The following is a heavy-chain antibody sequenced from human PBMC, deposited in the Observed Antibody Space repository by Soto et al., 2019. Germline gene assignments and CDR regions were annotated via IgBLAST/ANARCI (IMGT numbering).Heavy chain of an antibody. J-gene: IGHJ6*02. D-gene: IGHD6-13*01. CDR3: TSLGTYPRQEYYYYYAIDV. CDR2: IRRKAKRYAT. V-gene: IGHV3-73*01. CDR1: GLTFSVSA. Sequence: PVGSMRLASAVSGLTFSVSAMRWVRQAYGKGRGWVGRIRRKAKRYATAYAASVTGRLTTSRDESQNTAYLQMNRMKTEDTAVYYCTSLGTYPRQEYYYYYAIDVWGQGTTVTVSS.